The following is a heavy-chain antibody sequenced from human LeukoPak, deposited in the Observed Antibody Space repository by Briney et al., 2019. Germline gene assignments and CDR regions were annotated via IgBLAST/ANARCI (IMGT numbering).Heavy chain of an antibody. Sequence: GESLEISCKGSGSRFTSYWIGWVRQMPGKGLEWMGIIYPGDSDTRYSPSFQGQVTISADKSISTAYLQWSSLKASDTAMYYCARQPYCGGDCYFYDYWGQGTLATVSS. J-gene: IGHJ4*02. D-gene: IGHD2-21*02. CDR3: ARQPYCGGDCYFYDY. V-gene: IGHV5-51*01. CDR1: GSRFTSYW. CDR2: IYPGDSDT.